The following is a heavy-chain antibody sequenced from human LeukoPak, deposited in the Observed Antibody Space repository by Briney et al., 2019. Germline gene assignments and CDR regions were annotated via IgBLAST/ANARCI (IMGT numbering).Heavy chain of an antibody. Sequence: SETLSLTCTVSGGSISSGSYYWSWIRQPAGKGLEWIGRISSSGSTNYNPSLKSRVTISVDTSKNQFSLKLSSVTAADTAVYFCARGIVGSRDFYFRYYFDYWGQGTLVTVSS. CDR3: ARGIVGSRDFYFRYYFDY. CDR1: GGSISSGSYY. D-gene: IGHD3/OR15-3a*01. J-gene: IGHJ4*02. V-gene: IGHV4-61*02. CDR2: ISSSGST.